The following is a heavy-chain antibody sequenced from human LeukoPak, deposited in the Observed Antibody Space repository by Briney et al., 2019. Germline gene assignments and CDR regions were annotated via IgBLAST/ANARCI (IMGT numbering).Heavy chain of an antibody. D-gene: IGHD3-10*01. Sequence: PGGSLRLSCAVSGFTFSSYAMSWVRQAPGKGLEWVSGISVGGGSTYYADSVKGRFTISRDNSKNTLYLQMNSLRAEDTAVYYCTKLPDYYGSGSQENWGQGTLVTVSS. CDR2: ISVGGGST. J-gene: IGHJ4*02. CDR3: TKLPDYYGSGSQEN. CDR1: GFTFSSYA. V-gene: IGHV3-23*01.